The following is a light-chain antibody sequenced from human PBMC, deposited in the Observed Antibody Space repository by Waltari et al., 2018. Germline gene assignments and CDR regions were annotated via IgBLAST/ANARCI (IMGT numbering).Light chain of an antibody. CDR1: SSDVGKYKR. Sequence: SALTQPASVSGSPGQSSTISCTGTSSDVGKYKRVSWSQKHPGKAPKLMIYAVSKRPSGVSDRFSGSKSGDMASLTISGLQPEDEAEYFCSSYAGSSKGVFGGGTKVTVL. CDR2: AVS. V-gene: IGLV2-23*02. CDR3: SSYAGSSKGV. J-gene: IGLJ2*01.